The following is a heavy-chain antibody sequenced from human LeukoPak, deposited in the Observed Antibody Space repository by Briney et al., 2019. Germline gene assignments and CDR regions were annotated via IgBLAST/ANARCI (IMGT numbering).Heavy chain of an antibody. CDR3: AHGGIVGAKGAFDI. Sequence: PSETLSLTCAVSGGSISSSNWWSWVRQPPGKGLGWIGEIYHSGSTNYNPSLKSRVTISVDKSKNQFSLKLSSVTAADTAVYYCAHGGIVGAKGAFDIWGQGTMVTVSS. CDR1: GGSISSSNW. CDR2: IYHSGST. V-gene: IGHV4-4*02. D-gene: IGHD1-26*01. J-gene: IGHJ3*02.